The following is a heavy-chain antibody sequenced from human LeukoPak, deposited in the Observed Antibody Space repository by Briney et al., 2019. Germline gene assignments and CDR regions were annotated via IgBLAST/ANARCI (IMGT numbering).Heavy chain of an antibody. J-gene: IGHJ4*02. CDR3: ARTTSSSWTVDY. Sequence: GGSLRLSCAASGFTVSSNYMSWVRQAPGKGLEWVSVIYSGGSTYYADSVKGRFTISRDNAKNSLYLQMNSLRAEDTAVYYCARTTSSSWTVDYWGQGTLVTVSS. D-gene: IGHD6-13*01. CDR1: GFTVSSNY. CDR2: IYSGGST. V-gene: IGHV3-66*01.